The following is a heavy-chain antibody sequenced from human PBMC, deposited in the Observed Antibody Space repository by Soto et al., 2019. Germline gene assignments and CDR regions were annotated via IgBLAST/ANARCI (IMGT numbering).Heavy chain of an antibody. CDR2: IDSDGKRT. CDR3: SFDS. V-gene: IGHV3-74*01. J-gene: IGHJ4*02. Sequence: EVQLVESGGDLVQPGGSLRLSCAASGFTFSDYWMHWVRQAPGQGLVWVSRIDSDGKRTSYADSVKGRFTISRDNAENTLYLQMNSLYYCARDVQLQSFDSWGQGTLVPVSS. CDR1: GFTFSDYW. D-gene: IGHD3-10*01.